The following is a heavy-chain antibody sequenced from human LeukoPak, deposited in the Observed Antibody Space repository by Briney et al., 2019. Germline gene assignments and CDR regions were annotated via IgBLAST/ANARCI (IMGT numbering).Heavy chain of an antibody. CDR1: GFSLSTSGVG. V-gene: IGHV2-5*02. CDR3: AHRRITMIVVASEEAFDI. J-gene: IGHJ3*02. D-gene: IGHD3-22*01. Sequence: SGPTLVNPTQTLTLTCTFSGFSLSTSGVGVGWIRQPPGKALEWLALIYWDDDKRYSPSLKSRPTITKDTSKNQVVLTMTNMDPVDTATYYCAHRRITMIVVASEEAFDIWGQGTMVTVSS. CDR2: IYWDDDK.